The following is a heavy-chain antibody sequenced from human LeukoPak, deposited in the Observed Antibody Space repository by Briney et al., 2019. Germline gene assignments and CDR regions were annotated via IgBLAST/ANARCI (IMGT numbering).Heavy chain of an antibody. Sequence: SETLSLTCTVSGGSISTYYWSWIRQPPGKGLEWIGYVYYNGATNYNPSLRGRVTISLEASKNQFPLRLNSVTAADTAVYYCATVPYDSSGYYSAGYFQHWGQGTLVTVSS. CDR3: ATVPYDSSGYYSAGYFQH. CDR2: VYYNGAT. D-gene: IGHD3-22*01. CDR1: GGSISTYY. J-gene: IGHJ1*01. V-gene: IGHV4-59*12.